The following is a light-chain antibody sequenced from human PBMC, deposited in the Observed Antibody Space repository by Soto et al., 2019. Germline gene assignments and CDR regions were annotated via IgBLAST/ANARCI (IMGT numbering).Light chain of an antibody. CDR1: HAVSGW. J-gene: IGKJ3*01. CDR2: TVS. V-gene: IGKV1-12*01. Sequence: IPMTQSPSSVSASVGDTVTLSYQTSHAVSGWLAWYQQKPGKAPTLLIYTVSNLQSGVPSRFSGSGSGKDFSLTITNLQPEDFATYFCQQDKTFPFTFGPGTKVEVK. CDR3: QQDKTFPFT.